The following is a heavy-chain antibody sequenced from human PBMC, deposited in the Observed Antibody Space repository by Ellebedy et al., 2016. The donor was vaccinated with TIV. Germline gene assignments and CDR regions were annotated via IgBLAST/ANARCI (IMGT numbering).Heavy chain of an antibody. Sequence: GESLKISCAASGLTFSNYAMNWVRQAPGKGLEWVSGITSSGDSTYYADSVKGRFTISRDNSKNTLFLQVNSLRAEDTAVYYCARDAAGNGGKLDYWGQGALVTVSS. D-gene: IGHD4-23*01. CDR2: ITSSGDST. CDR3: ARDAAGNGGKLDY. J-gene: IGHJ4*02. V-gene: IGHV3-23*01. CDR1: GLTFSNYA.